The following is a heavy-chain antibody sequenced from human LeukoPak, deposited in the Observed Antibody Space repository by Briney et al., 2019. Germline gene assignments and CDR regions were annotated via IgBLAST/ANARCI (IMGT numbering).Heavy chain of an antibody. J-gene: IGHJ5*02. CDR1: GFTVSSNY. D-gene: IGHD3-22*01. CDR2: IYSGGST. CDR3: ARETYYYDSSGYLT. Sequence: GGSLRLSCAASGFTVSSNYMSWVRQAPGKGLEWVSVIYSGGSTYYADSVKGRFTISRDNSKNTLYLQMNSLRAEDTAVYYRARETYYYDSSGYLTWGQGTLVTVSS. V-gene: IGHV3-53*01.